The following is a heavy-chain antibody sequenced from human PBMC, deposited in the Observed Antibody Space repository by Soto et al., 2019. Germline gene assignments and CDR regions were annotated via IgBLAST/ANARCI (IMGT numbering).Heavy chain of an antibody. D-gene: IGHD3-10*01. Sequence: QVHLQESGPGLVKPSQTLSLTCTVSGGSISNAQYYWAWIRQHPGKGLEWIGYIYYSGNTYYSPSLKSRVSISIDTSKNLFSLKVNSMTAADTAVYYCAKTYGPFGWLDPWGQGTLVTVSS. CDR2: IYYSGNT. CDR3: AKTYGPFGWLDP. CDR1: GGSISNAQYY. V-gene: IGHV4-31*03. J-gene: IGHJ5*02.